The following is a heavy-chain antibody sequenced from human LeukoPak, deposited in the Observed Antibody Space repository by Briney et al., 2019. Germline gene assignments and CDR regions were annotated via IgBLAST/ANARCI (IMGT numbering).Heavy chain of an antibody. Sequence: GGSLRLSCAAAGSTFRSHWMSWIRQAPGKGLEWVANTNQDGSDKQYVDSVKGRFTISRDNAKNSLYLQMDSLRAEDTGLYYCARDHVVDGLVFDYWGQGALVTVSS. D-gene: IGHD2-15*01. CDR2: TNQDGSDK. J-gene: IGHJ4*02. CDR1: GSTFRSHW. CDR3: ARDHVVDGLVFDY. V-gene: IGHV3-7*01.